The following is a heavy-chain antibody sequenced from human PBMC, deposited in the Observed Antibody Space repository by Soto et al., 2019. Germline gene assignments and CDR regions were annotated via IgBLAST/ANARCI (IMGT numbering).Heavy chain of an antibody. D-gene: IGHD1-1*01. CDR2: IGSSGSTI. Sequence: PAGSLRLSCAASGFTFSSYEMNWVRQAPGKGLEWVSYIGSSGSTIYYADSVKGRFTISRDNAKNSLYLQMNSLRAEDTAVYYCARRLRGKTYGMDVWGQGTTVTVSS. J-gene: IGHJ6*02. CDR1: GFTFSSYE. CDR3: ARRLRGKTYGMDV. V-gene: IGHV3-48*03.